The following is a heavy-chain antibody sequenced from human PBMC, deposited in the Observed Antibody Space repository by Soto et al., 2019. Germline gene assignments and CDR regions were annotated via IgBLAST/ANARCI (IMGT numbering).Heavy chain of an antibody. CDR2: IYSGGNT. D-gene: IGHD2-2*01. CDR1: GFTVSSNS. CDR3: AKDSGGFCSTISCYYFDY. J-gene: IGHJ4*02. Sequence: GGSLRLSCAASGFTVSSNSMSWVRQAPGKGLEWVSVIYSGGNTYYADSVKGRFSISRDNSKNTLYLQMNSLRAEDTALYYCAKDSGGFCSTISCYYFDYWGQGTLVTVSS. V-gene: IGHV3-53*01.